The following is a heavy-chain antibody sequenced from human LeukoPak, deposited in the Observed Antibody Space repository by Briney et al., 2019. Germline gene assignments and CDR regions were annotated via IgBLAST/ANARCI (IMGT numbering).Heavy chain of an antibody. Sequence: SETLSLTCTVSGGSISSSSYYWSWIRQPAGKGLEWLGGIYTSGSTNYNPSLKSRVTISVDTSKNQFSLRLSSVTAADTAVYYCARDMITFGGVIGYDYWGQGTLVTVSS. V-gene: IGHV4-61*02. CDR1: GGSISSSSYY. CDR2: IYTSGST. CDR3: ARDMITFGGVIGYDY. J-gene: IGHJ4*02. D-gene: IGHD3-16*02.